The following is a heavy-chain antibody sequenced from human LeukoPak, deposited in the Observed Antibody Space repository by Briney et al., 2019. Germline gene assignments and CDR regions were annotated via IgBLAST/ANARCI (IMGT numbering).Heavy chain of an antibody. CDR2: ISGSGGST. Sequence: GGSLRLSCAASGFTFSGYTMSWVRQAPGKGLEWVSAISGSGGSTSSADSVKGRFTISRDNSKNTLYLQMNSLRAEDTAVYYCAKDQAYYYDSGGYYSGAFDIWGQGTMVTVSS. CDR3: AKDQAYYYDSGGYYSGAFDI. D-gene: IGHD3-22*01. J-gene: IGHJ3*02. V-gene: IGHV3-23*01. CDR1: GFTFSGYT.